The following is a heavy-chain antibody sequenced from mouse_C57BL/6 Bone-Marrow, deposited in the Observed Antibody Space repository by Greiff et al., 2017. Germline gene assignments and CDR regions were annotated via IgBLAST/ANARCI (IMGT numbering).Heavy chain of an antibody. CDR3: TAYYSNYAWFAY. V-gene: IGHV6-3*01. Sequence: EVMLVESGGGLVQPGGSMKLSCVASGFTFSNYWMNWVRQSPEKGLEWVAQIRLKSDNYATHYAESVKGRFTISRDDSKSSVYLQMKNLRAEDTGIYYCTAYYSNYAWFAYWGQGTLVTVSA. D-gene: IGHD2-5*01. CDR2: IRLKSDNYAT. CDR1: GFTFSNYW. J-gene: IGHJ3*01.